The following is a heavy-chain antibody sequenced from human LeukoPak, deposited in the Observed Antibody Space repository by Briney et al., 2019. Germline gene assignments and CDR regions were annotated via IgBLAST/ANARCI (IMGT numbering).Heavy chain of an antibody. Sequence: SETLSLTCTVSGXSIRSYYGSWIRQPAGKGLEWIGRISTSESTNYNPSLKSRVTMSVDTSKNQFSLKLSSVTAADTAVYYCARDKGGGDPLFDYWGQGTLVTVSS. V-gene: IGHV4-4*07. CDR1: GXSIRSYY. CDR2: ISTSEST. CDR3: ARDKGGGDPLFDY. J-gene: IGHJ4*02. D-gene: IGHD4-17*01.